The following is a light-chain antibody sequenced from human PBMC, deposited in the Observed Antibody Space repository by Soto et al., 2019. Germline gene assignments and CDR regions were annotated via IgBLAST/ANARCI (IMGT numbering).Light chain of an antibody. CDR1: QSVSRN. Sequence: EIVMTQSPATLSVSPGERATLSCRASQSVSRNLAWYQQKPGQPPRLLIYDASTRATGVPARFGGSGSGTEFTLTNSGLQSEDFAVYYCQQYGDWPPDTFGQGTKVEI. J-gene: IGKJ2*01. V-gene: IGKV3-15*01. CDR3: QQYGDWPPDT. CDR2: DAS.